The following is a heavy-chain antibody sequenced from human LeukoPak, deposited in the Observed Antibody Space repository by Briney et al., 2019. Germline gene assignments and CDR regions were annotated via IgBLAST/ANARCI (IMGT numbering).Heavy chain of an antibody. J-gene: IGHJ4*02. CDR3: ARDLDLDY. D-gene: IGHD3-16*01. CDR1: GVSDASFSSYY. CDR2: IYTTGST. Sequence: LSETLSLTCTVSGVSDASFSSYYWNWIRQPAGKGLEWIGRIYTTGSTNYNPSFKSRVTLSVDRSRKQFSLKLTSVTAADTAVYYCARDLDLDYWGQGTLVTVSS. V-gene: IGHV4-4*07.